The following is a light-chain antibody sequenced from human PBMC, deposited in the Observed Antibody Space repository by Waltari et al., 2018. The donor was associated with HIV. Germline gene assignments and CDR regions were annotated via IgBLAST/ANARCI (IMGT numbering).Light chain of an antibody. J-gene: IGKJ4*01. CDR1: QNIRNN. Sequence: TVMTQSPATLSVSPGERATLSCKASQNIRNNLAWYQQRRGQAPRLLIYGASTRATGVPARFSGSGSGTDFSLTISSLQAEDVAVYYCQQYYSTPLTFGGGTKVEIK. CDR2: GAS. V-gene: IGKV3-15*01. CDR3: QQYYSTPLT.